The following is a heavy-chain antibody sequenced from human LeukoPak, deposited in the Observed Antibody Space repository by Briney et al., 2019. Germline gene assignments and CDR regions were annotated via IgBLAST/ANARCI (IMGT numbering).Heavy chain of an antibody. CDR2: INHSGST. J-gene: IGHJ4*02. D-gene: IGHD2-2*01. Sequence: SETLSLTCAVYGGSFSGYYWSWIRQPPGKGLEWIGEINHSGSTNYNPSFKSRVTISVDTSKNQFSLKLSSVTAADTAVYYCARSATYCSSTSCYLPFDYWGQGTLVTVSS. CDR1: GGSFSGYY. V-gene: IGHV4-34*01. CDR3: ARSATYCSSTSCYLPFDY.